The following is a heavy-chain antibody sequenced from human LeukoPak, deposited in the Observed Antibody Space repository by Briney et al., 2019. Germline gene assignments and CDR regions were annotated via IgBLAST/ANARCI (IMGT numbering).Heavy chain of an antibody. CDR2: ISGSGGST. CDR3: AKGLDGGSSWVYYYYGMDV. J-gene: IGHJ6*02. V-gene: IGHV3-23*01. CDR1: GFTFSSYA. D-gene: IGHD6-13*01. Sequence: QPGGSLRLSCAASGFTFSSYAMSWVRQAPGKGLEWVSAISGSGGSTYYADSVKGRFTISRDNSKNTLYLQMNSLRAEDTAVYYCAKGLDGGSSWVYYYYGMDVWGQGTTVTVSS.